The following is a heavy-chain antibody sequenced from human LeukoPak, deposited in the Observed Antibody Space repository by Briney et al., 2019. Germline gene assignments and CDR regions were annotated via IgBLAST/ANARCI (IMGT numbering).Heavy chain of an antibody. CDR1: GFTFSSYW. D-gene: IGHD3-22*01. Sequence: GGSLRLSCAASGFTFSSYWMSWVRQAPGKGLEWVANIKQDGSGKYYVDSVKGRFTIPRDNAKNSLYLQMNSLRAEDTAVYYCASPSATTYYYDSSGYFDDAFDIWGQGTMVTVSS. CDR2: IKQDGSGK. J-gene: IGHJ3*02. V-gene: IGHV3-7*01. CDR3: ASPSATTYYYDSSGYFDDAFDI.